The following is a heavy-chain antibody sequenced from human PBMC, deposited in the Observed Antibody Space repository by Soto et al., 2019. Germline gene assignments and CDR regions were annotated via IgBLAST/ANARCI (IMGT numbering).Heavy chain of an antibody. CDR1: GFSLSTSGVG. Sequence: QITLKESGPTLVKPTQTLTLTCTFSGFSLSTSGVGVGWIRQPPGKALEWLALIYWDEDKRYSPSLKSRLTITKDTSKTQVVLTMTNMDPVNTATYSCAHTGDILTGYYVAFDIWGQGTMVTVSS. D-gene: IGHD3-9*01. CDR2: IYWDEDK. V-gene: IGHV2-5*02. CDR3: AHTGDILTGYYVAFDI. J-gene: IGHJ3*02.